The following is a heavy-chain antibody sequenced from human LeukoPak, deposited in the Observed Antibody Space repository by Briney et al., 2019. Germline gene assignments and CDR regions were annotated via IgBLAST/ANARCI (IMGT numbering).Heavy chain of an antibody. J-gene: IGHJ5*02. CDR2: IYTSGST. CDR3: ARDSGTTGEVKFDP. V-gene: IGHV4-4*07. D-gene: IGHD3-10*01. Sequence: PQTLSPTRTVSGGSISSYYRSWIRHPARKGLEWIGRIYTSGSTDYNPSLKSRVTMSVDTSKNQFSLKLSSVTAADTAVYYCARDSGTTGEVKFDPWGQGTLVTVSS. CDR1: GGSISSYY.